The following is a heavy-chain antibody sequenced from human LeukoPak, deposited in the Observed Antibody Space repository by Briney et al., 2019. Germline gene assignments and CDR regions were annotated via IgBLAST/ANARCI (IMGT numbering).Heavy chain of an antibody. J-gene: IGHJ3*02. CDR1: GFTVSDNY. Sequence: PGWSLRLSCAASGFTVSDNYMTWVRQAPGKGLEWVSSIYNTGATHYAESVKGRFTISRDNSKNTLFLQMNSLRAEDMAVYYCARIEWERLGCAFDIWGQGTMVTVSS. CDR3: ARIEWERLGCAFDI. V-gene: IGHV3-53*01. D-gene: IGHD1-26*01. CDR2: IYNTGAT.